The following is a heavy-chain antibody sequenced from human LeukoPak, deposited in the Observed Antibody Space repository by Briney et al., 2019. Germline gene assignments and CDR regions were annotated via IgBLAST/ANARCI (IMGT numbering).Heavy chain of an antibody. CDR1: GGTFSSYA. CDR3: ARNGPVVVVADLRFDP. D-gene: IGHD2-15*01. CDR2: ISAYNGNT. V-gene: IGHV1-18*01. J-gene: IGHJ5*02. Sequence: GASVKVSCKASGGTFSSYAISWVRQAPGQGLEWMGWISAYNGNTNYAQKLQGRVTMTTDTSTSTAYMELRSLRSDDTAVYYCARNGPVVVVADLRFDPWGQGTLVTVSS.